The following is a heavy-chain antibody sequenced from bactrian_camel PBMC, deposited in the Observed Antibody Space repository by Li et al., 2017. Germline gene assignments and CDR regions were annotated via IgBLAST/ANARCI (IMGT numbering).Heavy chain of an antibody. V-gene: IGHV3-2*01. CDR2: IYIDGSIT. Sequence: VQLVESGGGSVQAGGSLRLSCTISGRTYEKHCMGWFRQAPGNGLEWVSSIYIDGSITYYADSVKGPFTISRDNAKNTVYLQMNSLKSEDTALYYCAASLPTRFTYGLPDIVYWGRGTQVTVS. D-gene: IGHD1*01. J-gene: IGHJ4*01. CDR3: AASLPTRFTYGLPDIVY. CDR1: GRTYEKHC.